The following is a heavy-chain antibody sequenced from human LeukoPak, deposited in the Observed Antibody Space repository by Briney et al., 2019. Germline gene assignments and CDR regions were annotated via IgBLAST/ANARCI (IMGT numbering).Heavy chain of an antibody. CDR1: GFTFSSYA. Sequence: GGSLRLSGAASGFTFSSYAMSWVRQAPGKGLEWVSAISGSGGSTYYADSVKGRFTISRDNSKNTLSLQMDSLRAEDTALYYCAKLKGKDGVRDSYDMWGPGTMVTISA. D-gene: IGHD2-2*01. CDR3: AKLKGKDGVRDSYDM. V-gene: IGHV3-23*01. CDR2: ISGSGGST. J-gene: IGHJ3*02.